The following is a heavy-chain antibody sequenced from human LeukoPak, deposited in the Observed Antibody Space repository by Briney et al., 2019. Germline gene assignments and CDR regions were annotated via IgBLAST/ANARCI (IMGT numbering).Heavy chain of an antibody. J-gene: IGHJ3*02. CDR1: GGSVSSYY. CDR2: IKSSGST. V-gene: IGHV4-59*02. D-gene: IGHD3-22*01. CDR3: ARGLTYYFDSSGYYVTDAFDI. Sequence: SETLSLTCTVSGGSVSSYYWSWIRQPPGKGLEWIGYIKSSGSTNYNPSLKSRVTISVDTSKNQFSLKLTSVTAADTAVYYCARGLTYYFDSSGYYVTDAFDIWGQGTMVTVSS.